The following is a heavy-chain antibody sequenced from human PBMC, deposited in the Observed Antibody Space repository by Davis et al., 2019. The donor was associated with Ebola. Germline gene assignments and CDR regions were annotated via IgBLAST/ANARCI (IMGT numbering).Heavy chain of an antibody. Sequence: MPGGSLRLSCTVSGGSISSSSYYWGWIRQPPGKGLEWIGSIYYSGSTYYNPSLKSRVTISVDTSKNQFSLKLSSVSAADTAVYYCARGIGGAVGWFDPWGQGTLVTVSS. D-gene: IGHD3-16*01. J-gene: IGHJ5*02. CDR3: ARGIGGAVGWFDP. CDR1: GGSISSSSYY. V-gene: IGHV4-39*01. CDR2: IYYSGST.